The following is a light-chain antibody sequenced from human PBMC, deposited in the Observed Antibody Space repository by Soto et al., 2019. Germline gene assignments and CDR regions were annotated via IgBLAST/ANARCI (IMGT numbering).Light chain of an antibody. CDR2: DAS. J-gene: IGKJ1*01. V-gene: IGKV3-11*01. CDR3: QQRGSWPRT. Sequence: ETVLTQSPATLSLSPGERATLSCRASQSISTSLAWFQQKPGQAPRLLIYDASNRATGIPARFSGSGSGTDFTLTISNLEPEDFAVYYCQQRGSWPRTFGQGTKVEIK. CDR1: QSISTS.